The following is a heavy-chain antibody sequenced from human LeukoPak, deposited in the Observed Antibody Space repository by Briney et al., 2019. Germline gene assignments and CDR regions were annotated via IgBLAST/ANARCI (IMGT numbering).Heavy chain of an antibody. Sequence: PSETLSLTCTVSGGSISSSSYYWGWLRQPPGKGLEWIGSIYYSGSTYYNPSLKSRVTISVDTSKNQFSLKLSSVTAADTAVYYCARAKTTYYSDAFDIWGQGTMVTVSS. CDR1: GGSISSSSYY. J-gene: IGHJ3*02. CDR2: IYYSGST. CDR3: ARAKTTYYSDAFDI. V-gene: IGHV4-39*07. D-gene: IGHD3-10*01.